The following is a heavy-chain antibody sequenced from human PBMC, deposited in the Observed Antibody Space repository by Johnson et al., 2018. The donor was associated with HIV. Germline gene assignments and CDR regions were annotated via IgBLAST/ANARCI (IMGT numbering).Heavy chain of an antibody. CDR1: GFTFSSYD. V-gene: IGHV3-13*01. D-gene: IGHD7-27*01. Sequence: VQLVESGGGLVQPGGSLRLSCAASGFTFSSYDMHWVRQATGKGLEWVSAIGTAGDTYYPGSVKGRFTISRETAKNSLYLQMNSLRAGDTAVYYCARGLTGDDAFDIWGQGTMVTVSS. CDR2: IGTAGDT. CDR3: ARGLTGDDAFDI. J-gene: IGHJ3*02.